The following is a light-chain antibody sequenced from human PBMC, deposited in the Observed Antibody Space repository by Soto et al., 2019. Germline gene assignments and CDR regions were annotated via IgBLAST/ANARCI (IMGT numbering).Light chain of an antibody. Sequence: QSVLTQPPSASGTPGQRVTISCSGSSSNIGSNYVYWYQQLPGTAPKLLIYRNNQRPSGVPDRVSGSKSGTSASLAISGRRSDDEADYYCAAWDDSLSGRVFGGGTKLTVL. V-gene: IGLV1-47*01. CDR3: AAWDDSLSGRV. CDR1: SSNIGSNY. J-gene: IGLJ3*02. CDR2: RNN.